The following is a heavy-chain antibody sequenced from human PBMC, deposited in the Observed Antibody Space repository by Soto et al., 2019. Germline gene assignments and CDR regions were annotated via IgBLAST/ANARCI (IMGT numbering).Heavy chain of an antibody. J-gene: IGHJ4*02. CDR3: ASGSGALKHPSTD. CDR2: INAGNGNT. V-gene: IGHV1-3*01. Sequence: QVQLVQSGAEVKKPGASVKVSCKASGYTFTSYAMHWVRQAPGQRLERMGWINAGNGNTKYSQKLQGRVTITRDTSASTVYMELSSLRSEDTAVYYCASGSGALKHPSTDWGQGTLVTVSS. D-gene: IGHD1-26*01. CDR1: GYTFTSYA.